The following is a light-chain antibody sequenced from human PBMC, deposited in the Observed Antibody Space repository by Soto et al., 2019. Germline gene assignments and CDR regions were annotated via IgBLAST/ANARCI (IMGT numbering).Light chain of an antibody. CDR3: AAWDDSLSGVV. Sequence: SVLTQPPSASGTPGQRVAISCTGSSSNIGGNTVNWFQQLPGTAPKLLIYSDNQRPSGVPDRFSGSKSGTSASLAISGLQSEDEADYYCAAWDDSLSGVVFGGGTKLTVL. J-gene: IGLJ2*01. V-gene: IGLV1-44*01. CDR2: SDN. CDR1: SSNIGGNT.